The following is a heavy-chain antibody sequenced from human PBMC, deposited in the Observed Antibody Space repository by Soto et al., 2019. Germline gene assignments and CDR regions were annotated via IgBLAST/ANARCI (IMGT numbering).Heavy chain of an antibody. CDR3: ARDRGSIAAAGTTYFQH. CDR2: IWYDGSNK. J-gene: IGHJ1*01. CDR1: GFTFSSYG. V-gene: IGHV3-33*01. Sequence: VGSLRLSCAASGFTFSSYGMHWVRQAPGKGLEWVAVIWYDGSNKYYADSVKGRFTISRDNSKNTLYLQMNSLRAEDTAVYYCARDRGSIAAAGTTYFQHWGQGTLVTVSS. D-gene: IGHD6-13*01.